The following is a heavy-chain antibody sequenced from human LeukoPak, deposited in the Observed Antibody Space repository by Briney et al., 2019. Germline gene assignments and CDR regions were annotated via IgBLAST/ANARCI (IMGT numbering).Heavy chain of an antibody. D-gene: IGHD3-10*01. Sequence: GGSLRLSCAASGFTFSSYAMSWVRQAPGKGLEWVSAISGSGGSTYYADSVKGRFTISRDNSKNTLYLQMNSLRAEDTAVYYCAKDSEVLLWFGEAWEHGQYFQHWGQGTLVTVSS. J-gene: IGHJ1*01. V-gene: IGHV3-23*01. CDR1: GFTFSSYA. CDR2: ISGSGGST. CDR3: AKDSEVLLWFGEAWEHGQYFQH.